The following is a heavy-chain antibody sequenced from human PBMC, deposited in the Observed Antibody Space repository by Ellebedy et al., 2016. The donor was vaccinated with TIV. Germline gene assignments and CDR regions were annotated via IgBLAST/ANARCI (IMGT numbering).Heavy chain of an antibody. CDR3: ARGYSGYDSYNWFDP. J-gene: IGHJ5*02. CDR2: IYYRGYT. Sequence: MPSETLSLTCTVSGGSTDGYYWTWIRQPPGKGLEWIGYIYYRGYTNYSPSFKSRVTISVDKSKNQFSLKLSSVTAADTAVYYCARGYSGYDSYNWFDPWGQGTLVTVSS. CDR1: GGSTDGYY. V-gene: IGHV4-59*12. D-gene: IGHD5-12*01.